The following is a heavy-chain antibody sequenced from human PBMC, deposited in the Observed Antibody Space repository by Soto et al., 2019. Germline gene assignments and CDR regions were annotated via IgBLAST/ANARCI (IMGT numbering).Heavy chain of an antibody. J-gene: IGHJ6*03. D-gene: IGHD3-16*01. Sequence: SETLSLTCTVSGGSISSYYWSWIRQPPGKGLEWIGYIYYSGSTNYNPSLKSRVTISVDTSKNQFSLKLSSVTAADTAVYYCARPPRGGYYYYMDVWGKGTTVTVSS. CDR1: GGSISSYY. V-gene: IGHV4-59*08. CDR2: IYYSGST. CDR3: ARPPRGGYYYYMDV.